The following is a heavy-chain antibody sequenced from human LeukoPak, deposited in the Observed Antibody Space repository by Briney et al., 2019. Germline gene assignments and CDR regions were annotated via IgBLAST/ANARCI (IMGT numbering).Heavy chain of an antibody. Sequence: ASVKVSCKGSGYTFTSYTMRWVRQAPGQRLEWMGWIIPGIGNTKYSQKFQGRVTITRDTSASTAYMELSSLRSEDTTIYYCARGHSGYDLLYWGQGTLVTVSS. D-gene: IGHD5-12*01. J-gene: IGHJ4*01. CDR1: GYTFTSYT. CDR3: ARGHSGYDLLY. CDR2: IIPGIGNT. V-gene: IGHV1-3*01.